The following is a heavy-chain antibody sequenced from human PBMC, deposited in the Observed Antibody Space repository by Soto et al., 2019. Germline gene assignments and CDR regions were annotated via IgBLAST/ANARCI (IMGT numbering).Heavy chain of an antibody. V-gene: IGHV3-53*01. Sequence: GGSLRLSCAVSGFSVSTIYMSWVRQAPGKGPEWVSVPYGGGGAYYAASFQGQVTISADKSISTAYLQWSSLKASDTAMYYCARTSAAGKYYHGMDVWGQGTTVTVSS. D-gene: IGHD6-13*01. J-gene: IGHJ6*02. CDR1: GFSVSTIY. CDR2: PYGGGGA. CDR3: ARTSAAGKYYHGMDV.